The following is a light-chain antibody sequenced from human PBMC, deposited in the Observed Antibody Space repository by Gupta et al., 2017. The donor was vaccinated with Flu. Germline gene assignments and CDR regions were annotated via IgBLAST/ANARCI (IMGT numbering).Light chain of an antibody. Sequence: QSALTQPASVSGSPGQSITISCTGTSSDVGSYNLVSWYQQHPGKAPKLMIYEGSKWPSGVSNRFSGSKSGNTASLTISGLQAEDEADYYCCSYAGSSTYVFGIGTKVTVL. CDR2: EGS. CDR3: CSYAGSSTYV. CDR1: SSDVGSYNL. J-gene: IGLJ1*01. V-gene: IGLV2-23*01.